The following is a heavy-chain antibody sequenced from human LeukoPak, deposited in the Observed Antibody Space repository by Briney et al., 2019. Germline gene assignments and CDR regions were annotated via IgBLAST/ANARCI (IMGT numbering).Heavy chain of an antibody. CDR3: ARVEIAARLGWYFDP. Sequence: SVTVSFTASGGTFTIYAISWVRQAPGQGLEWMGGIIPIFGIANYAQKFQGRVTITADKSTSTAYMELSSLRSEDTAVYYCARVEIAARLGWYFDPWGRGTLVTVSS. J-gene: IGHJ2*01. CDR1: GGTFTIYA. CDR2: IIPIFGIA. V-gene: IGHV1-69*10. D-gene: IGHD6-6*01.